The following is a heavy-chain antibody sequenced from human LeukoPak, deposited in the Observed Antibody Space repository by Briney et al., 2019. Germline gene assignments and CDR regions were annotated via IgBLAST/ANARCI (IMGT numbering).Heavy chain of an antibody. V-gene: IGHV3-21*01. Sequence: GGSLRLSCAASGFSFSSYTMNWVRQAPGKGVEWVSSITRDSDYIFYADSVKGRFTISRDNAKNSLYLQMNNLGAEDTAVYYCARVRELYRDYWGQGTLVTVSS. CDR1: GFSFSSYT. CDR3: ARVRELYRDY. D-gene: IGHD3-10*01. J-gene: IGHJ4*02. CDR2: ITRDSDYI.